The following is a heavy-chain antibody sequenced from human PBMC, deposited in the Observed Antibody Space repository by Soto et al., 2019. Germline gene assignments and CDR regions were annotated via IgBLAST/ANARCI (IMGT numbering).Heavy chain of an antibody. CDR2: MNPNSGNT. J-gene: IGHJ6*02. CDR3: ARERTGTTSMDV. V-gene: IGHV1-8*01. CDR1: GYTFTSYD. Sequence: QVQLVQSGAEVKKPGASVKVSCKASGYTFTSYDINWVRQATGQGLEWMGWMNPNSGNTGYAQKFQGRVTMTRNTSISTAYRELSSLRSEDMAVYYCARERTGTTSMDVWGQGTTVTVSS. D-gene: IGHD1-1*01.